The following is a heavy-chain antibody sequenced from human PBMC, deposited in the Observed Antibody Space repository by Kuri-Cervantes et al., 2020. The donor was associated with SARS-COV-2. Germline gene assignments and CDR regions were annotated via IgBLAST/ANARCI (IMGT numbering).Heavy chain of an antibody. V-gene: IGHV1-69*05. Sequence: SVKVSCKASGGTFSSYAISWVRQAPGQGLEWMGGIIPIFGTANYAQKFQGRVTITTDESTSTAYMELSSLRSEDTAVYYCARGTPTALLGLSDLCFDYWGQGTPVTVSS. CDR2: IIPIFGTA. CDR1: GGTFSSYA. CDR3: ARGTPTALLGLSDLCFDY. D-gene: IGHD2-15*01. J-gene: IGHJ4*02.